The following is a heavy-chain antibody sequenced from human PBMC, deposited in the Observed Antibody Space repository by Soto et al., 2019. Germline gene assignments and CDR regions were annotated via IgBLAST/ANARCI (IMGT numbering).Heavy chain of an antibody. D-gene: IGHD3-10*01. CDR2: ISGSGGST. CDR3: AKGYYGSGSYLVIYFDY. Sequence: GSLRLSCAASGFTFSSYAMSWVRQAPGKGLEWVSAISGSGGSTYKADSVKGRFTISRDNSKNTLYLQMNSLRAEDTAVYYCAKGYYGSGSYLVIYFDYWGQGTLVTVSS. J-gene: IGHJ4*02. CDR1: GFTFSSYA. V-gene: IGHV3-23*01.